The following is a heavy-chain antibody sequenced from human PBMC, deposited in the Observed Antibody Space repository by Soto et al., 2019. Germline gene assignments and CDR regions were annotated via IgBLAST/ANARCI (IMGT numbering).Heavy chain of an antibody. J-gene: IGHJ4*02. CDR3: AKDYSSGIFAY. CDR1: GFTFSSFA. D-gene: IGHD2-15*01. CDR2: ISGSGGST. Sequence: GGSLRLSCAASGFTFSSFAMSWVRQAPGKGLEWVSAISGSGGSTYYADSVKGRFTISRDNSKNTLYLQMNSLRAEDTAVYYCAKDYSSGIFAYWGQGTLVTVSS. V-gene: IGHV3-23*01.